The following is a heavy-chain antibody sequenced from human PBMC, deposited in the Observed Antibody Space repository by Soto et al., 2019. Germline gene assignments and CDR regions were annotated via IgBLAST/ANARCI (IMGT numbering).Heavy chain of an antibody. V-gene: IGHV3-7*01. Sequence: SLRLSCAASGFTFSSYWMSWVRQAPGKGLEWVANIKQDGSEKYYVDSVKGRFTISRDNAKKSLYLQMNSLRAEDTAVYYYARDGFYYDSSGYQPLDAFDIWGQGTMVTVSS. CDR1: GFTFSSYW. CDR3: ARDGFYYDSSGYQPLDAFDI. CDR2: IKQDGSEK. D-gene: IGHD3-22*01. J-gene: IGHJ3*02.